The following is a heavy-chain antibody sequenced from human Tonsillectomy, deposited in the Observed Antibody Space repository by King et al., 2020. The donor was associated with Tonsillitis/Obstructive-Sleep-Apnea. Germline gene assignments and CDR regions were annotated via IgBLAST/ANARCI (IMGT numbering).Heavy chain of an antibody. CDR3: ASRLKYCSSTTCNFDS. CDR1: GGSVSSSSYY. V-gene: IGHV4-39*01. D-gene: IGHD2-2*01. Sequence: QLQESGPGLVKPSETLSLTCAVSGGSVSSSSYYWGWIRQPPGRGLEWIGSIYYNGNTFYNPSLKSRVTISLETSKNQFSLKLTSVTAADTAVYYCASRLKYCSSTTCNFDSWGQETLVTITS. J-gene: IGHJ4*02. CDR2: IYYNGNT.